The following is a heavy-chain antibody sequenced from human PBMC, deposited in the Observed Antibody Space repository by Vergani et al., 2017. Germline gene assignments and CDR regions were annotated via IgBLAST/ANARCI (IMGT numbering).Heavy chain of an antibody. CDR3: ARDSTKVGYFDY. CDR1: GGSISSYY. Sequence: QLQLQESGPGLVKPSETLSLTCTVSGGSISSYYWSWIRQPPGKGLEWIGYIYYSGSTNYNPSLKSRVTISVDTSKNQFSLKLSSVTAADTAVYYCARDSTKVGYFDYWGQGTLVTVSS. J-gene: IGHJ4*02. CDR2: IYYSGST. D-gene: IGHD1-26*01. V-gene: IGHV4-59*01.